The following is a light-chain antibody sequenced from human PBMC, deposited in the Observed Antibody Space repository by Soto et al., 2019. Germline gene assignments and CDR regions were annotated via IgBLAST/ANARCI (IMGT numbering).Light chain of an antibody. V-gene: IGKV3-11*01. CDR2: DAS. CDR1: QDINTY. Sequence: VLTQSPATLSLSPGEKATLSCRASQDINTYLGWYQPKPGHAPRLPIYDASNRASGIPTMITGSASRKDSTITIDPLDAEDVAIYYCQHSDYWPLTFGAGTKVDIK. J-gene: IGKJ4*01. CDR3: QHSDYWPLT.